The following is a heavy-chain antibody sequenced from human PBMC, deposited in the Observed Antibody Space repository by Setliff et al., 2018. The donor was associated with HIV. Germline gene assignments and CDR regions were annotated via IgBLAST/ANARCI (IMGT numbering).Heavy chain of an antibody. Sequence: PGGSLRLSCAASGFSFSDYHMNWVRQAPGKGLEWISFISSSSSPIYYADSVKGRFTISRDNAKNSLYLQMNSLRAEDTAVYYCARGDYYDSSGYYEPLFDYWGQGTLVTVSS. V-gene: IGHV3-48*04. D-gene: IGHD3-22*01. CDR1: GFSFSDYH. CDR2: ISSSSSPI. J-gene: IGHJ4*02. CDR3: ARGDYYDSSGYYEPLFDY.